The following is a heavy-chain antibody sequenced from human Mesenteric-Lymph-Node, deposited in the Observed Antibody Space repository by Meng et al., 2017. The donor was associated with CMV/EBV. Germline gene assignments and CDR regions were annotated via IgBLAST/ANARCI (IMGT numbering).Heavy chain of an antibody. Sequence: SVSRVSYSWNWIPQPPGQGLEWIAHIYHTGTTNYNPSLRRRVTISVDTSNNQFSLKLTSVIAADTAVYYCARAPVYGTTPGSYYFDFWGPGILVTVSS. V-gene: IGHV4-61*01. J-gene: IGHJ4*02. CDR3: ARAPVYGTTPGSYYFDF. CDR1: SVSRVSYS. CDR2: IYHTGTT. D-gene: IGHD1/OR15-1a*01.